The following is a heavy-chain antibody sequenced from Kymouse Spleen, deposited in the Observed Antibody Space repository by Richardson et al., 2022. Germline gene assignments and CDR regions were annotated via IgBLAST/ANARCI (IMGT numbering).Heavy chain of an antibody. CDR1: GGSFSGYY. CDR3: ARVLRYFDWLFPNWFDP. V-gene: IGHV4-34*01. Sequence: QVQLQQWGAGLLKPSETLSLTCAVYGGSFSGYYWSWIRQPPGKGLEWIGEINHSGSTNYNPSLKSRVTISVDTSKNQFSLKLSSVTAADTAVYYCARVLRYFDWLFPNWFDPWGQGTLVTVSS. J-gene: IGHJ5*02. CDR2: INHSGST. D-gene: IGHD3-9*01.